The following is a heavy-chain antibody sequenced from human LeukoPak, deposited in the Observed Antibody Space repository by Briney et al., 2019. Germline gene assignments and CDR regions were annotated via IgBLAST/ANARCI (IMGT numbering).Heavy chain of an antibody. D-gene: IGHD6-6*01. J-gene: IGHJ6*03. CDR3: ARAGYSSSWNYMDV. CDR1: GGSISSYY. CDR2: IYYSGST. Sequence: PSETLSLTCTVSGGSISSYYWSWIRQPPGKGLEWIGYIYYSGSTNYNPSLKSRVTISVDTSKNQFSLKLSSVTAADTAVYYCARAGYSSSWNYMDVWGKGTTVTVSS. V-gene: IGHV4-59*01.